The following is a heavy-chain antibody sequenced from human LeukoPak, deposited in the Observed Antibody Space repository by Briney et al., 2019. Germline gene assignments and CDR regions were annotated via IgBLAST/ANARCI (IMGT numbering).Heavy chain of an antibody. J-gene: IGHJ4*02. CDR3: ARGLGYCSSTSCPFDY. Sequence: PGGSLRLSCAASGFTFSSYSMNWVRQAPGKGLEWVSSISSGSSSIYYADSVRGRFTISRDNPKNSLYLQMNSLRAEDTAVYYCARGLGYCSSTSCPFDYWGQGTLVTVSS. D-gene: IGHD2-2*01. CDR2: ISSGSSSI. V-gene: IGHV3-21*04. CDR1: GFTFSSYS.